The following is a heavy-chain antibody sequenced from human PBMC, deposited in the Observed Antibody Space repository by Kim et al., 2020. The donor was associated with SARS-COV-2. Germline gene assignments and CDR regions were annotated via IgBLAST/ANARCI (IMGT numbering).Heavy chain of an antibody. Sequence: GGSLRLSCAASGFTFSSYWMSWVRQAPGKGLEWVANIKQDGSEKYYVDSVKGRFTISRDNAKNSLYLQMNSLRAEDTAVYYCARDVAGGYNGSGSYYYWGQRTLVTVS. CDR1: GFTFSSYW. J-gene: IGHJ4*02. CDR3: ARDVAGGYNGSGSYYY. CDR2: IKQDGSEK. D-gene: IGHD3-10*01. V-gene: IGHV3-7*01.